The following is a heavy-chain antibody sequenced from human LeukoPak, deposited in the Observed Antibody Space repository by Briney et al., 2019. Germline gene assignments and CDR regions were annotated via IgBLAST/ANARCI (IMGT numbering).Heavy chain of an antibody. CDR1: GGSFSGYY. Sequence: PSETLSLTCAVYGGSFSGYYWSWIRQPPGKGLEWIGEINHSGSTNYNLSLKSRVTISVDTSKNQFSLKLSSVTAADTAVYYCARGEGGSYLNDWGQGTLVTVSS. CDR3: ARGEGGSYLND. D-gene: IGHD1-26*01. V-gene: IGHV4-34*01. CDR2: INHSGST. J-gene: IGHJ4*02.